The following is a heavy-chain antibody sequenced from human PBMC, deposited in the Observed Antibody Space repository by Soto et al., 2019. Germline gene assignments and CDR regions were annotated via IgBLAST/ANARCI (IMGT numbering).Heavy chain of an antibody. V-gene: IGHV1-69*13. J-gene: IGHJ3*02. CDR1: GGTFSSYA. D-gene: IGHD4-17*01. CDR2: IIPIFGTA. CDR3: AREWSTVTDDAFDI. Sequence: SVKVSCKASGGTFSSYAISWVRQAPGQGLEWMGGIIPIFGTANYAQKFQGRVTITADESTSTAYMELSSLRSEDTAVYYCAREWSTVTDDAFDIWGQGTMVTVSS.